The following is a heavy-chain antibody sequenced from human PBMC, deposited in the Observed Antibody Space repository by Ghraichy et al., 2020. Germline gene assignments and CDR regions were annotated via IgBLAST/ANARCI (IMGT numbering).Heavy chain of an antibody. CDR1: GYTFTGYY. V-gene: IGHV1-2*04. Sequence: ASVKFSCKASGYTFTGYYMHWVRQAPGQGLEWMGWINPNSGGTNYAQKFQGWVTMTRDTSISTAYMELSRLRSDDTAVYYCARGGYYYDSSDLTPGYWFDPWGQGTLVTVSS. D-gene: IGHD3-22*01. CDR3: ARGGYYYDSSDLTPGYWFDP. CDR2: INPNSGGT. J-gene: IGHJ5*02.